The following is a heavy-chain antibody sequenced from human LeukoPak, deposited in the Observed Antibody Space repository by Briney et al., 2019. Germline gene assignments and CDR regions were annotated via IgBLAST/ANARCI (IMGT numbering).Heavy chain of an antibody. Sequence: ASVKVSCKASGGTFSSYAISWVRRAPGQGLEWMGGIIPIFGTANYAQKFQGRVTITADESTSTAYMELSSLRSEDTAVYYCARGYCSSTSCYASNDYWGQGTLVTVSS. CDR3: ARGYCSSTSCYASNDY. J-gene: IGHJ4*02. V-gene: IGHV1-69*13. CDR1: GGTFSSYA. D-gene: IGHD2-2*01. CDR2: IIPIFGTA.